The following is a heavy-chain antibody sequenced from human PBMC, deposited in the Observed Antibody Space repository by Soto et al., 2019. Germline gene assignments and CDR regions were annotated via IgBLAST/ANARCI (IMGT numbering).Heavy chain of an antibody. CDR2: IYPGDSDT. Sequence: GESLKISCKGSGYSFTSYWIGWVRQMPGKGLEWMGIIYPGDSDTRYSPSFQGQVTISADKSISTAYLQWSSLKASDTAMYYCARQVKYSSSWRYLAYWGQGTLVTVSS. J-gene: IGHJ4*02. V-gene: IGHV5-51*01. CDR3: ARQVKYSSSWRYLAY. D-gene: IGHD6-13*01. CDR1: GYSFTSYW.